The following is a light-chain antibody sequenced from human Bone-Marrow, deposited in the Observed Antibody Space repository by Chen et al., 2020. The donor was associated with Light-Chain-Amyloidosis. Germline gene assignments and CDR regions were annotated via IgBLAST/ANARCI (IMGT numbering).Light chain of an antibody. Sequence: DVQMTQSPSSVSASVGDRVTITCQASKDIKNYLNWYQQKPGKAPKLLIYDVSNLETGVPSRFSGSGFGTDFTFTFSSLQTEDIATYFCQQFDDIDLTFGPGTKVDFK. V-gene: IGKV1-33*01. J-gene: IGKJ3*01. CDR3: QQFDDIDLT. CDR2: DVS. CDR1: KDIKNY.